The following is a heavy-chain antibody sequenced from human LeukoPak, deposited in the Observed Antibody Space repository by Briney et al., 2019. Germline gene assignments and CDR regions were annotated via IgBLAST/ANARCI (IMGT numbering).Heavy chain of an antibody. J-gene: IGHJ4*02. CDR2: MNPHSGNT. CDR3: ARGFRSDSSGRKFDC. Sequence: ASVKVSCKASGYTFTTYDINWARQATGQGLEWMGWMNPHSGNTGYAQNFQGRVTMTRNTSIGTAYMELSSLRSEDTAVYYCARGFRSDSSGRKFDCWGQGTLVTVSS. CDR1: GYTFTTYD. V-gene: IGHV1-8*01. D-gene: IGHD3-22*01.